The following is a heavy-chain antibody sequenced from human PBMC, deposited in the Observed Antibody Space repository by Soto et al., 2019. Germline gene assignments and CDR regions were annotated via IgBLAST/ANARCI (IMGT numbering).Heavy chain of an antibody. V-gene: IGHV3-23*01. J-gene: IGHJ6*02. D-gene: IGHD5-18*01. CDR3: AKDTDTAMVMDYYYYGMDV. CDR2: ISGSGGST. Sequence: HPGGSLRLSCAASGFTFSSYAMSWVRQAPGKGLEWVSAISGSGGSTYYADSVKGRFTIPRDNSKNTLYLQMNSLRAEDTAVYYCAKDTDTAMVMDYYYYGMDVWGQGTTVTVSS. CDR1: GFTFSSYA.